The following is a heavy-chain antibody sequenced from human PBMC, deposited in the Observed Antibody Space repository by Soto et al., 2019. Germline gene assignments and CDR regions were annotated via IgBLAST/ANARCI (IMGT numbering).Heavy chain of an antibody. D-gene: IGHD6-6*01. J-gene: IGHJ6*02. CDR3: ARGGYSSSSGHYYYYGMDV. Sequence: QLQLQESGSGLVKPSQTLSLTCAVSGGSISSGGYSWSWIRQPPGKGLEWIGYIYHSGSTYYNQSLKSRVTISVDRSKNQFSLKLSSVTAADTAVYYCARGGYSSSSGHYYYYGMDVWGQGTTVTVSS. V-gene: IGHV4-30-2*01. CDR1: GGSISSGGYS. CDR2: IYHSGST.